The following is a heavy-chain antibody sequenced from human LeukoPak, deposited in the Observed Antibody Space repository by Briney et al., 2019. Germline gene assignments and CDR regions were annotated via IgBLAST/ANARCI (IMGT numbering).Heavy chain of an antibody. CDR1: GGTFSSYA. CDR2: IIPIFGTA. D-gene: IGHD5-18*01. V-gene: IGHV1-69*06. CDR3: ARGDGYSSPYYFDY. J-gene: IGHJ4*02. Sequence: ASVKVSCKASGGTFSSYAISWVRQAPGQGLVWMGGIIPIFGTANYAQKFQGRVTITADKSTSTAYMELSSLRSEDTVVYYCARGDGYSSPYYFDYWGQGTLVTVSS.